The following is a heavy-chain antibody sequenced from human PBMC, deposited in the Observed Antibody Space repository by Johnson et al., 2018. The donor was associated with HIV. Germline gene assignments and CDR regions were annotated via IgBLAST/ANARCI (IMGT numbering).Heavy chain of an antibody. CDR1: GFTFSSYD. V-gene: IGHV3-13*01. CDR2: IGTAGDT. CDR3: ARLKNGAFDI. D-gene: IGHD2-8*01. Sequence: VQLVESGGGLVQRGGSLRFSCAASGFTFSSYDMHWVRQATGKGLEWVSGIGTAGDTYYPGSVKGRFTISRENAKNSLHLQMNSLRAGDTAVYYCARLKNGAFDIWGQGTMVTVSS. J-gene: IGHJ3*02.